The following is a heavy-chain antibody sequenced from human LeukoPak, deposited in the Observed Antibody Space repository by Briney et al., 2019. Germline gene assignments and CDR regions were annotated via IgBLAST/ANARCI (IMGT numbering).Heavy chain of an antibody. CDR1: GGSFSDYY. J-gene: IGHJ4*02. Sequence: SETLSLTCAVSGGSFSDYYWSWIRQPPGKGLEWIRKVNHSGSTNYNPSLQSRVTISVDTSKNQFSLKLSSVTAADTAVYYCATLPRGNSRDYWGQGTLVTVSS. CDR2: VNHSGST. V-gene: IGHV4-34*01. CDR3: ATLPRGNSRDY. D-gene: IGHD5-18*01.